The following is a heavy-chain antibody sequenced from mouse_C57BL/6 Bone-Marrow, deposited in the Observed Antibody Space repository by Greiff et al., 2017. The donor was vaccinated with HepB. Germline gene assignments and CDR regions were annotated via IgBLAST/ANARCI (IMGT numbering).Heavy chain of an antibody. D-gene: IGHD1-1*01. V-gene: IGHV1-81*01. J-gene: IGHJ2*01. CDR1: GYTFTSYG. CDR2: IYPRSGNT. CDR3: ARRGPTTVDY. Sequence: QVQLQHSGAELARPGASVKLSCKASGYTFTSYGISWVKQRTGQGLEWIGEIYPRSGNTYYNEKFKGKATLTADKSSSTAYMELRSLTYEDSAVYFCARRGPTTVDYWGKGTTLTVSS.